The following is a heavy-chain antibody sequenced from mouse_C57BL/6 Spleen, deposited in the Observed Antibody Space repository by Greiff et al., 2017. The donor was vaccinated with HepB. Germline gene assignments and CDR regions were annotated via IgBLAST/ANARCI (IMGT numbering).Heavy chain of an antibody. CDR3: TRRGY. CDR1: GYTFTDYE. CDR2: IDPETGGT. V-gene: IGHV1-15*01. Sequence: QVHVKQSGAELVRPGASVTLSCKASGYTFTDYEMHWVKQTPVHGLEWIGAIDPETGGTAYNQKFKGKAILTADKSSSTAYMELRSLTSEDSAVYYCTRRGYLGQGTTLTVSS. J-gene: IGHJ2*01.